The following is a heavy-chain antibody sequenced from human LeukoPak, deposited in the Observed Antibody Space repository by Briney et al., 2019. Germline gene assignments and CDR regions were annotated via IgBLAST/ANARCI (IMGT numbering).Heavy chain of an antibody. CDR3: TRTAMVTGFDS. D-gene: IGHD5-18*01. V-gene: IGHV3-73*01. J-gene: IGHJ4*02. CDR1: GFTFSGSA. Sequence: QTGGSLKLSCAASGFTFSGSAMHWVRQASGKGLEWVGRIRSKLNSYATAYAASVKGRFTISRDDSKNTAYPQMNSLKTEDTAVYYCTRTAMVTGFDSWGQGTLVTVSS. CDR2: IRSKLNSYAT.